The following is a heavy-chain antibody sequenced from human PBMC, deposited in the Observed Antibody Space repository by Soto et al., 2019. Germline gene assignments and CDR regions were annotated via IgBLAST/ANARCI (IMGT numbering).Heavy chain of an antibody. Sequence: QVQLVKSGAEVKKPGASVTVSCKASGYTFSTYLIAWVRQAPGQGLEWMGWISISTGDTDYAQNLQGRVTLTTDKSSSTAYMELRSLRPDDTALYYCARDGPGRPYGMDVWGQGTPVIVSS. CDR3: ARDGPGRPYGMDV. CDR1: GYTFSTYL. J-gene: IGHJ6*02. V-gene: IGHV1-18*01. D-gene: IGHD6-6*01. CDR2: ISISTGDT.